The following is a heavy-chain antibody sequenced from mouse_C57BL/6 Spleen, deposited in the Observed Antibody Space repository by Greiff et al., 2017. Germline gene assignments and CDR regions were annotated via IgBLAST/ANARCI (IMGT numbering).Heavy chain of an antibody. CDR2: IHPNSGST. CDR1: GYTFTSYW. J-gene: IGHJ3*01. D-gene: IGHD2-1*01. V-gene: IGHV1-64*01. Sequence: VQLQQSGAELVKPGASVTLSCKASGYTFTSYWMHWVKQRPGQGLEWIGMIHPNSGSTNYNEKFKSKATLTVDKSSSTAYMQLSSLTSEDSAVYYCAGGNYDWFAYWGQGTLVTVSA. CDR3: AGGNYDWFAY.